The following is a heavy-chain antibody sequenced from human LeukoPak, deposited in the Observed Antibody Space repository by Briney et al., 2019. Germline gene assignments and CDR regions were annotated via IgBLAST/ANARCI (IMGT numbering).Heavy chain of an antibody. J-gene: IGHJ4*02. CDR2: FDPEDGER. CDR3: ARDPIYAPFDY. Sequence: EASVKVSCKVSGYTLTELSMHWVRQAPGKGLEWMGGFDPEDGERIYAQKFQGRVTITRDTSASTAYMELSSLRSEDTAVYYCARDPIYAPFDYWGQGTLVTVSS. V-gene: IGHV1-24*01. CDR1: GYTLTELS. D-gene: IGHD2/OR15-2a*01.